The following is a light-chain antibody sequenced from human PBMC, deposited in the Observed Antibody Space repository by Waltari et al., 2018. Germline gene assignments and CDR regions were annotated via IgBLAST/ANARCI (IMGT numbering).Light chain of an antibody. J-gene: IGKJ2*01. CDR1: QSLVHSDGNTY. CDR2: KVS. CDR3: MQGTHYT. V-gene: IGKV2-30*02. Sequence: DVVMTQSPLSLPVTLGQPASISCRSSQSLVHSDGNTYLNWFQQRPGQSPRRLIYKVSNRDSGVPDRFSGSGSGTDLTLKISRVEAEDVGVYYCMQGTHYTFGQGTKLEIK.